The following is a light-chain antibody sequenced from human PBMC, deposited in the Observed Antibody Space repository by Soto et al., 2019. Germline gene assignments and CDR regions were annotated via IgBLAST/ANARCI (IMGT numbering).Light chain of an antibody. CDR3: QQRSNWIT. Sequence: EIVMTQSPATLSVSPGDRATLSCRASQSVSSYLAWYQQKPGQAPRLLIYDASNRATGIPARFSGSGSGTDFTLTISSLEPEDFAVYYCQQRSNWITFGQGTRLEIK. CDR2: DAS. V-gene: IGKV3-11*01. J-gene: IGKJ5*01. CDR1: QSVSSY.